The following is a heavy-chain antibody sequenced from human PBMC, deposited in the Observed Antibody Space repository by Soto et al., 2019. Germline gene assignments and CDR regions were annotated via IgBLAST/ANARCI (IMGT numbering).Heavy chain of an antibody. D-gene: IGHD2-15*01. V-gene: IGHV3-23*01. CDR2: INSGSNT. CDR3: ASRGLYYFDR. Sequence: PGGSLRLSCAASGFTFTSSAMSWVRQAPGKGLEWVSTINSGSNTYYADSVKGRFTISRDNYKNTLYLEMNSLRAEDTAVYYCASRGLYYFDRWGQGSLVTDSS. J-gene: IGHJ4*02. CDR1: GFTFTSSA.